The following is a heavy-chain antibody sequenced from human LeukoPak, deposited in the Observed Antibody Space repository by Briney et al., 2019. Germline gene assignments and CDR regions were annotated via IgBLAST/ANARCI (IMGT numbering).Heavy chain of an antibody. V-gene: IGHV3-23*01. J-gene: IGHJ6*02. CDR3: AKSGGLSGSGRLGVDV. CDR1: GFIFSTYD. D-gene: IGHD3-10*01. CDR2: ISGSGINT. Sequence: GGSLRLSCAVSGFIFSTYDMSWVRQAPGKGREWVSGISGSGINTYYVGSVQGRFTISRDNSKNTLYLQMNSLRAEDTALYYCAKSGGLSGSGRLGVDVWGQGTTVTVSS.